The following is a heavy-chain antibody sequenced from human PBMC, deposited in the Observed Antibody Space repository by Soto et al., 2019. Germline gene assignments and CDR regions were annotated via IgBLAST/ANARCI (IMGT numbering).Heavy chain of an antibody. CDR1: GFSFSNYG. CDR2: TWYDGSTT. V-gene: IGHV3-33*01. D-gene: IGHD1-7*01. CDR3: VRDSEWELTNGFEV. Sequence: QVHLVESGGGVVQPGTSLRLSCAVSGFSFSNYGMHWVRQAPGKGLEWVAVTWYDGSTTYYADSVRGRFTVSRDNPKNQLYLQMDSLRDEDTAVYFCVRDSEWELTNGFEVWGQGTTVIVSS. J-gene: IGHJ3*01.